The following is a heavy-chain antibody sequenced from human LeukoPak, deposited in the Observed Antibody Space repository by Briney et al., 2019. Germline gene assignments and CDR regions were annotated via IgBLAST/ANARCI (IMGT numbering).Heavy chain of an antibody. CDR2: IWYDGSNK. V-gene: IGHV3-33*06. Sequence: PGGSLRLSCAASGFTFSNAWMNWVRQAPGKGLEWVAVIWYDGSNKYYADSVKGRFTISRDSSKNTLFLHMNTLRAEDTAIYYCAKNRTVGASYWYFDLWGRGTLVTVSS. D-gene: IGHD1-26*01. CDR3: AKNRTVGASYWYFDL. CDR1: GFTFSNAW. J-gene: IGHJ2*01.